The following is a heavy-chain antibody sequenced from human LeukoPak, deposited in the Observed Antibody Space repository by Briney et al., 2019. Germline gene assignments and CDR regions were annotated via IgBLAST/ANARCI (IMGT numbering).Heavy chain of an antibody. Sequence: ASVKVSCKASGYTFTGYYVHWVRQAPGQGLEWMGRINPNSGGTNYAQKFQGRVTMTRDTSISTAYMELSRLRSDDTAVYYCAKGVPPYYDFWSGSTGAFDIWGQGTMVTVSS. V-gene: IGHV1-2*06. J-gene: IGHJ3*02. D-gene: IGHD3-3*01. CDR1: GYTFTGYY. CDR2: INPNSGGT. CDR3: AKGVPPYYDFWSGSTGAFDI.